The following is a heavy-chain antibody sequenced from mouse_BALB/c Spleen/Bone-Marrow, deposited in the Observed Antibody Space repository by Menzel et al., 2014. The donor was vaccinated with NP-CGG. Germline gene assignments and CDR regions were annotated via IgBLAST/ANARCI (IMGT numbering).Heavy chain of an antibody. CDR1: GYTFTSYT. J-gene: IGHJ1*01. D-gene: IGHD2-3*01. Sequence: VKLVESGAELARPGASVKMSCKASGYTFTSYTMHWIKQRPGQGLEWIGYIDPSSGYSNYNQKFKDKATLTADISSSAAYMQLSSLTSKNSAVYYCAPYDGYYNWYFDVWGAGTTVTVSS. CDR3: APYDGYYNWYFDV. CDR2: IDPSSGYS. V-gene: IGHV1-4*01.